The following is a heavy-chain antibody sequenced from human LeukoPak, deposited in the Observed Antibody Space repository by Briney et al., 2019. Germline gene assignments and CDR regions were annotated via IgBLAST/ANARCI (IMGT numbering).Heavy chain of an antibody. CDR1: GGSMSSYY. V-gene: IGHV4-59*08. CDR3: ANPPFARPFDS. Sequence: SETLSLTCTVSGGSMSSYYWSWIRQPRGKGVEWIGYIYHTGNTNSNPSLKSRVTISLDTSNNQFSLKLSSVPAADTAVYYCANPPFARPFDSWGQGTLVTVSS. CDR2: IYHTGNT. J-gene: IGHJ4*02. D-gene: IGHD6-6*01.